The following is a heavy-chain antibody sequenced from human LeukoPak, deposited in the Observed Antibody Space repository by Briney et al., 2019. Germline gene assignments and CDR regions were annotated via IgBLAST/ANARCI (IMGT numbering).Heavy chain of an antibody. CDR2: INHSGST. V-gene: IGHV4-34*01. Sequence: SETLSLTCAVYGGSFSGYYWSWIRQPPGKGLEWIGEINHSGSTNYNPSLKSRVTISVDTSKNQFSLKLSSVTAADTAVYYCAGGLRYYDILTGFHPYYYYGMDVWGQGTTVTVSS. D-gene: IGHD3-9*01. CDR3: AGGLRYYDILTGFHPYYYYGMDV. J-gene: IGHJ6*02. CDR1: GGSFSGYY.